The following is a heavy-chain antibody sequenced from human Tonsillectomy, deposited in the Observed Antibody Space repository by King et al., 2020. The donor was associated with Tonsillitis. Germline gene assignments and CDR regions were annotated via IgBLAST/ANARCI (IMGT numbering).Heavy chain of an antibody. CDR2: IKSKTDGGTT. CDR3: TTGQSGVVNDAFDI. CDR1: GFTFSNAW. V-gene: IGHV3-15*01. Sequence: VQLVESGGGLVKPGGSLRLSCAASGFTFSNAWMSWVRQAPGKGLEWVGRIKSKTDGGTTEYAAPVKGRFTISRDDSKNTLYLQMNSLKTEDTAVYYCTTGQSGVVNDAFDIWGQGTMVTVS. D-gene: IGHD3-3*01. J-gene: IGHJ3*02.